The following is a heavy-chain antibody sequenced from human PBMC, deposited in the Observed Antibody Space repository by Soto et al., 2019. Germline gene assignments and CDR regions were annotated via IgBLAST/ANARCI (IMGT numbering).Heavy chain of an antibody. CDR2: IYYSGST. CDR1: GGSISSGGYY. Sequence: QVQLQESGPGLVKPSQTLSLTCTVSGGSISSGGYYWSWIRQHPGKGLEWIGYIYYSGSTYYNPSLKSRVTISVDTSKNQFSLKLSSVTAADTAVYYCARAVFGVVKYYYYGIDVWGQGTTVTVSS. J-gene: IGHJ6*02. V-gene: IGHV4-31*03. CDR3: ARAVFGVVKYYYYGIDV. D-gene: IGHD3-3*01.